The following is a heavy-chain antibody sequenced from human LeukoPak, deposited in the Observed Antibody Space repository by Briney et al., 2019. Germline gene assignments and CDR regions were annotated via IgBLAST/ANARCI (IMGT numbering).Heavy chain of an antibody. V-gene: IGHV3-48*01. D-gene: IGHD3-10*01. J-gene: IGHJ6*04. CDR1: GFTFSSHS. CDR2: IISSSSTI. CDR3: ARAVGHGSGSPRMDV. Sequence: GGSLRLSRAASGFTFSSHSMNWVRQAPGKGLEGVSYIISSSSTIYYADSVKGRFTISRDNAKNSLYLQMNSLRADDTAVYYCARAVGHGSGSPRMDVWGNGTTVTVSS.